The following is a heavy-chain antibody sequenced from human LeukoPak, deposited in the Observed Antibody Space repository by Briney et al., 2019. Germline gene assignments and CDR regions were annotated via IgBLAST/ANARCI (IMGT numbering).Heavy chain of an antibody. Sequence: SETLSLTCIVSGGSISSYYWTWIRQSPGKGLEWIGHIYYGGSTNYNPSLKSRVTISLDTSKNHFSLKLSSVTAADTAMYSCARGAIYCGGDCFQGAFDIWGQGTMVTVSS. J-gene: IGHJ3*02. CDR1: GGSISSYY. CDR2: IYYGGST. CDR3: ARGAIYCGGDCFQGAFDI. V-gene: IGHV4-59*01. D-gene: IGHD2-21*02.